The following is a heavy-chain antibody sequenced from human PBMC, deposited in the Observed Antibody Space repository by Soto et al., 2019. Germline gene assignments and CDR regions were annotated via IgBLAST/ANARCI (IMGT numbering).Heavy chain of an antibody. Sequence: PSETLSLTCTVSGGSISSYYWSWIRQPPGKGLEWIGYIYYSGSTNYNPSLKSRVTISVDTSKNQFSLKLNSMTAADTPVYYCGRPSGRAFDYWGQGTLVTVSS. CDR1: GGSISSYY. CDR3: GRPSGRAFDY. V-gene: IGHV4-59*08. J-gene: IGHJ4*02. D-gene: IGHD6-25*01. CDR2: IYYSGST.